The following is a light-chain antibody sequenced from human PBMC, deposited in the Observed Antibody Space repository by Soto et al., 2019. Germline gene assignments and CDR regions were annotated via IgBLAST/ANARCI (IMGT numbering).Light chain of an antibody. V-gene: IGKV1-5*03. CDR2: TAS. Sequence: DIQMIQSPSTLSASIGDRVTITCRASQSISSWLAWYQQKPGKAPNLLIYTASNLESGVPSRFSGSGSGTEFTLTISSLQPDDFATYYCQQYNSYPLTFGPGTKVDIK. CDR3: QQYNSYPLT. J-gene: IGKJ3*01. CDR1: QSISSW.